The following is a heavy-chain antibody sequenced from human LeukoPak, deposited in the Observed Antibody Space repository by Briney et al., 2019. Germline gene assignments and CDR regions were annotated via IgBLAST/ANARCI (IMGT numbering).Heavy chain of an antibody. J-gene: IGHJ6*02. Sequence: ASVKVSCKASGYTFTSYGISWVRQAPGQGLEWMGWISAYNGNTNYAQKLQGRVTMTTDTSTSTAYMELRSLRPDDTAVYYCARTRGYYYYYGMDVWGQGTTVTVSS. CDR2: ISAYNGNT. D-gene: IGHD3-10*01. V-gene: IGHV1-18*01. CDR1: GYTFTSYG. CDR3: ARTRGYYYYYGMDV.